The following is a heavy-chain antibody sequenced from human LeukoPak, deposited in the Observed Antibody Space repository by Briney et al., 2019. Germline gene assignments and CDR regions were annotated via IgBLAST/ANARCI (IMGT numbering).Heavy chain of an antibody. V-gene: IGHV4-34*01. CDR1: GGSFSGYY. D-gene: IGHD2-2*01. CDR2: INHSGCT. CDR3: ARHVRGGYCSSTSCRRKHYYYYYYMDV. J-gene: IGHJ6*03. Sequence: SETLSLTCAVYGGSFSGYYWSWIRQPPGKGLEWIGEINHSGCTNYNPSLKSRVTISVDTSKNQFSLKLSSVTAADTAVYYCARHVRGGYCSSTSCRRKHYYYYYYMDVWGKGTTVTISS.